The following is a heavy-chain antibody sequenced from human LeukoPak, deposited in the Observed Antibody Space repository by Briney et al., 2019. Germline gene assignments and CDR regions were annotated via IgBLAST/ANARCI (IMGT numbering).Heavy chain of an antibody. V-gene: IGHV3-30-3*01. J-gene: IGHJ5*02. CDR3: ARGLYDFWSGYRTPTESDWFDP. D-gene: IGHD3-3*01. CDR2: ISYDGSNK. Sequence: TGGSLRLSCAASGFTFSSYAMHWVRQAPGKGLEWVAVISYDGSNKYYADSVKGRFTISRDNSKNTLYLQMNSLRAEDTAVYYCARGLYDFWSGYRTPTESDWFDPWGQGTLVTVSS. CDR1: GFTFSSYA.